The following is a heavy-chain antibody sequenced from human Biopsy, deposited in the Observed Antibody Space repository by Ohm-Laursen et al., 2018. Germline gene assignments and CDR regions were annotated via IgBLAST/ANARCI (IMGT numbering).Heavy chain of an antibody. CDR2: LNPVSGNS. D-gene: IGHD1-7*01. CDR3: GRAVRNQLLTDP. V-gene: IGHV1-8*01. J-gene: IGHJ5*02. Sequence: ASAKVSSKASGYTFTSYDITWVRQASGQGAEWIGGLNPVSGNSTFGQTFRGRVTVTCDTSISTAYMELSGLTSDDPATYYCGRAVRNQLLTDPWGQGTLVTVTS. CDR1: GYTFTSYD.